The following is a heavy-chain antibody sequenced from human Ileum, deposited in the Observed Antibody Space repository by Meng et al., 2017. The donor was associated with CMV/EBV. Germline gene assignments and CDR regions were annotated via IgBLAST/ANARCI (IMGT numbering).Heavy chain of an antibody. D-gene: IGHD3-3*01. Sequence: GSLRLSCAVYGGSFRGYYWSWIRQPPGKGLEWIGQINLGGSTRYNPSLESRVTILEDTSKNQFSLRLSSVTAADTAVYYCTRADRSKTNYDSNPTPNWFDPWGQGTLVTVSS. CDR2: INLGGST. CDR1: GGSFRGYY. CDR3: TRADRSKTNYDSNPTPNWFDP. V-gene: IGHV4-34*01. J-gene: IGHJ5*02.